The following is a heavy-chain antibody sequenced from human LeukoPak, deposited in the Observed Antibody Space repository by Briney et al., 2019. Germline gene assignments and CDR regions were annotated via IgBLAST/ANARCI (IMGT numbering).Heavy chain of an antibody. CDR1: GGSISSSSYY. J-gene: IGHJ4*02. V-gene: IGHV4-39*01. D-gene: IGHD3-3*01. CDR2: IYYSGST. CDR3: ASTETYYDSWSGRDY. Sequence: PSETLSLTCTVSGGSISSSSYYWGWIRQPPGKGLEWIGSIYYSGSTYYNPSLKSRVTISVDTSKNQFSLKLSSVTAADTAVYYCASTETYYDSWSGRDYWGQGTLVTVSS.